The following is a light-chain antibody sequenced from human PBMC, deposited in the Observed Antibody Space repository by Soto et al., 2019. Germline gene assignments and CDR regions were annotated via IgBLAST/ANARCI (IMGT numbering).Light chain of an antibody. CDR1: QSVSSN. J-gene: IGKJ2*01. Sequence: EIVMTQSPATLSVSPGERATLSCRASQSVSSNLAWYQQKPGQAPRLLIYGASTRATDVPPRFSGSGSGTEFTLTVSSLQSEDFAVYYCQQYNTWPPYTFGQGTKVDI. CDR2: GAS. CDR3: QQYNTWPPYT. V-gene: IGKV3-15*01.